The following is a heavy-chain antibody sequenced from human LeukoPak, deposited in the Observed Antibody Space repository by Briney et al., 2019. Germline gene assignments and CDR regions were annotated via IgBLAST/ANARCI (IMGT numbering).Heavy chain of an antibody. CDR2: ISYDGSNK. Sequence: GGSLRLSCAASGFTFSSYTMHWVRQAPGKGLEWVADISYDGSNKYYADSVKGRFTISRDNSKNTLFLQMNSLTTEDTAVYYCAKDPSDLGGSGSNNYFDCWGQGTLVTVSS. V-gene: IGHV3-30-3*01. D-gene: IGHD3-10*01. CDR3: AKDPSDLGGSGSNNYFDC. J-gene: IGHJ4*02. CDR1: GFTFSSYT.